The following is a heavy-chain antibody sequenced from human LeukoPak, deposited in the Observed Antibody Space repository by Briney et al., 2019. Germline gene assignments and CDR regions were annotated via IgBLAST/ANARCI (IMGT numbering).Heavy chain of an antibody. CDR1: GFTFSSYS. V-gene: IGHV3-48*04. CDR3: ARDARAVTCYYYYMDV. Sequence: GGSLRLSCAASGFTFSSYSMNWVRQAPGKGMEGVSYISSSSSTIYYADSVKGRFTISRDNAKNSLYLQMNSLRAEDTAVYYCARDARAVTCYYYYMDVWGKGTTVTVSS. CDR2: ISSSSSTI. D-gene: IGHD4-17*01. J-gene: IGHJ6*03.